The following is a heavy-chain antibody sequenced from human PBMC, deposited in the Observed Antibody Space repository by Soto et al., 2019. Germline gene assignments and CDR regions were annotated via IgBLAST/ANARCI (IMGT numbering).Heavy chain of an antibody. CDR3: ARVRFGEWGYAMDV. D-gene: IGHD3-10*01. Sequence: QVQLVESGGGLVKPGGSLRLSCVASGLTFSDCYMNWIRRAPGKGLEWVSYISSSGSSINYAGSVKGRFTISRDNAKNSLYLQMNSLRAEDTAMYYCARVRFGEWGYAMDVWGQGTTVTVSS. CDR1: GLTFSDCY. J-gene: IGHJ6*02. V-gene: IGHV3-11*01. CDR2: ISSSGSSI.